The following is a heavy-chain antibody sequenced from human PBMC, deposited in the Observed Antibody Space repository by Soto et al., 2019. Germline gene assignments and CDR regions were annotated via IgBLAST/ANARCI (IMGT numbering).Heavy chain of an antibody. V-gene: IGHV1-2*02. J-gene: IGHJ4*02. D-gene: IGHD1-1*01. CDR3: AREPATAKPEGVDF. Sequence: ASVKVSCKASAYTFPTDAIHWVRQAPGQGLEWMGWINPNSGGTKYAPKFQGGVTMTRDTSITTAYMELSRLRSSDTAVYYCAREPATAKPEGVDFWGQGTLVTVSS. CDR2: INPNSGGT. CDR1: AYTFPTDA.